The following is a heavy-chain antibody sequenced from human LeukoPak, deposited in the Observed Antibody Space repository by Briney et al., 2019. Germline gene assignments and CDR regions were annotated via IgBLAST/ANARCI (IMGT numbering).Heavy chain of an antibody. CDR2: INPNSGGT. J-gene: IGHJ4*02. CDR1: GYTFTGYY. D-gene: IGHD1-26*01. CDR3: ARAGDSGSYYVSSY. Sequence: GASVKVSCKASGYTFTGYYMHWVRQAPGQGLEWVGRINPNSGGTNYAQKFQGRVTMTRDTSISTAYMELSRLRSDDTAVYYCARAGDSGSYYVSSYWGQGTLVTVSS. V-gene: IGHV1-2*06.